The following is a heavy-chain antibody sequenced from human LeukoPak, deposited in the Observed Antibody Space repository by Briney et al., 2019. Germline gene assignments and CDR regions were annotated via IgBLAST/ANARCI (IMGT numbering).Heavy chain of an antibody. CDR1: GGSISSSDYY. Sequence: SETLSLTCTVSGGSISSSDYYGAWIRQPPGKGLEWIGSIYYSGNTYYHPSLKSRVTIPVDTSKNQFSLKLSSVTAADTAVYYCASHRRYTTGSEEFDYWGQGALVTVSS. CDR2: IYYSGNT. J-gene: IGHJ4*02. D-gene: IGHD2/OR15-2a*01. CDR3: ASHRRYTTGSEEFDY. V-gene: IGHV4-39*01.